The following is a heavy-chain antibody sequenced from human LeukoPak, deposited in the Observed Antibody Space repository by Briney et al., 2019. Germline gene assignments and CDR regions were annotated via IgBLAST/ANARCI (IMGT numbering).Heavy chain of an antibody. CDR2: MKGRPDGETT. CDR3: TTDNRVVPDRVRFDC. J-gene: IGHJ4*02. CDR1: GFTFTNAW. V-gene: IGHV3-15*01. Sequence: GGSLRLSCAASGFTFTNAWMAWVRQTPGKGLEWVGRMKGRPDGETTDYATPVKGRFTMSRDDSKNTLYLQMNSLKTEDTAVYYCTTDNRVVPDRVRFDCWGQGTLVTVSS. D-gene: IGHD2-2*01.